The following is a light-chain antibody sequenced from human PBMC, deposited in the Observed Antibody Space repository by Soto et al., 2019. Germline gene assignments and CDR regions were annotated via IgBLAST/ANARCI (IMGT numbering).Light chain of an antibody. CDR2: AAS. CDR3: QQYLSYPLT. CDR1: QGISSY. J-gene: IGKJ3*01. Sequence: AIRMTQSPSSLSASTGDRVTITCRASQGISSYLAWKQQKPGKATKLLIYAASTLQSGVPSRFSRSGSGTDFTLTIRCLQSKDSETYYCQQYLSYPLTLVPGTTVHAK. V-gene: IGKV1-8*01.